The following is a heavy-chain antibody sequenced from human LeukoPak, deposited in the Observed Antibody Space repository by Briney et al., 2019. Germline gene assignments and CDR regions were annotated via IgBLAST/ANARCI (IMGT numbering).Heavy chain of an antibody. CDR2: INHSEST. V-gene: IGHV4-34*01. J-gene: IGHJ4*02. CDR1: GGSFSDYY. Sequence: SETLSLTCAVYGGSFSDYYWSWIRQPPGKGLKWIGEINHSESTNYNPSLKSRVTISVDTSKNQFSLKLSSVTAADTALYYCARGTRRAYDTLTGYYRKGGYYFDYWGQGTLVTVSS. CDR3: ARGTRRAYDTLTGYYRKGGYYFDY. D-gene: IGHD3-9*01.